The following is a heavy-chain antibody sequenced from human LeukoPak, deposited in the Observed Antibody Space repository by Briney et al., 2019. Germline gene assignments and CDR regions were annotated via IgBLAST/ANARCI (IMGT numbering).Heavy chain of an antibody. CDR2: ICPDGTVT. Sequence: PGGSLRLSCAASGLTFSSHWMHWVRQAPGKGPMWVSRICPDGTVTNYADSVKARFIISRDNARNTVYLQMNSLRVEDTAVCYCVRDFRSADYWGQGTLVTVSS. CDR3: VRDFRSADY. V-gene: IGHV3-74*01. J-gene: IGHJ4*02. CDR1: GLTFSSHW.